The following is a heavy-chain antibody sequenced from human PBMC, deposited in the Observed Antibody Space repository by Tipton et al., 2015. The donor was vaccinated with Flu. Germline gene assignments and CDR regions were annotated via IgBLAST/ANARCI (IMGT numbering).Heavy chain of an antibody. Sequence: TLSLTCAVYGGSFSGYYWSWIRQPPGKGLEWIGEINHSGSTNYNPSLKSRATISVDTSKNQFSLKLSSVTAADTAVYYCARVLRGRGYCSGGSCYAGGNFDYWGQGTLVTVSS. CDR3: ARVLRGRGYCSGGSCYAGGNFDY. J-gene: IGHJ4*02. D-gene: IGHD2-15*01. CDR1: GGSFSGYY. V-gene: IGHV4-34*01. CDR2: INHSGST.